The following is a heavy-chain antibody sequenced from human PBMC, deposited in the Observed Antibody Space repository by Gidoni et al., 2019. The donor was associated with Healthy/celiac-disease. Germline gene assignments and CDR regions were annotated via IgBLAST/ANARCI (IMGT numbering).Heavy chain of an antibody. V-gene: IGHV3-7*03. Sequence: EVQLVESGGGLVQPGGSLRLPCAASGFPFSSYWMSWVRQAPGKGLEWVANIKQDGSEKYYVDSVKGRFTISRDNAKNPLYLQMNSLRAEDTAVYYCARAHSGYDDFDYWGQGTLVTVSS. CDR3: ARAHSGYDDFDY. CDR2: IKQDGSEK. CDR1: GFPFSSYW. J-gene: IGHJ4*02. D-gene: IGHD5-12*01.